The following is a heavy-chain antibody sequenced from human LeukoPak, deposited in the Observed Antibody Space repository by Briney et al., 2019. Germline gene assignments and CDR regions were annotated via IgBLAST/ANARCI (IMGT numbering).Heavy chain of an antibody. CDR3: ARFGTTVTRNY. J-gene: IGHJ4*02. CDR2: ISSSGSTI. CDR1: GFTFSSYE. Sequence: VGSLRLSCAASGFTFSSYEMNRVRQAPGRGLEWVSYISSSGSTIYYADSVKGRFTISRDNAKNSLYLQMNSLRAEDTAVYYCARFGTTVTRNYWGQGTLVTVSS. V-gene: IGHV3-48*03. D-gene: IGHD4-17*01.